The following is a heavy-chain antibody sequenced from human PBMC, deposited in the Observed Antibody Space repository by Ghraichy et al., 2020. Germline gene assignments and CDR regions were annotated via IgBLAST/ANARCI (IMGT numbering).Heavy chain of an antibody. CDR2: INSDASNT. V-gene: IGHV3-74*01. J-gene: IGHJ2*01. D-gene: IGHD6-13*01. CDR1: GFTFSSYL. CDR3: ARGSSTWSNWYFDL. Sequence: GGSLRLSCAASGFTFSSYLMHWVRQAPGTGLMWVSRINSDASNTNYADSVKGRFAISRDNAKNTLYLQMNSLRTEDTAVYYCARGSSTWSNWYFDLWGRGTLVTVSS.